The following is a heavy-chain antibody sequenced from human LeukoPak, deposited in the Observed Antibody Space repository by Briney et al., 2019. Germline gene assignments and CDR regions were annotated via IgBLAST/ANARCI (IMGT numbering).Heavy chain of an antibody. J-gene: IGHJ4*02. Sequence: GGSLRLSCAASGFTFSSYWMHWVRQAPGKGLVWVSRINSDGSTTTYADSVEGRFTISRDNAKNSLYLQMNSLRAEDTAVYYCARPRSSIAARPVDYWGQGTLVTVSS. V-gene: IGHV3-74*01. CDR3: ARPRSSIAARPVDY. CDR1: GFTFSSYW. D-gene: IGHD6-6*01. CDR2: INSDGSTT.